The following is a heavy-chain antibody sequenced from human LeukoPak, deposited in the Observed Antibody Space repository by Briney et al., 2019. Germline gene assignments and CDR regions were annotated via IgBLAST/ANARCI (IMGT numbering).Heavy chain of an antibody. D-gene: IGHD4-23*01. CDR2: IGDSSGAE. J-gene: IGHJ4*02. CDR1: EFTFNTIA. V-gene: IGHV3-23*01. Sequence: GGSLRLSCVASEFTFNTIAILGARRAPGKGLEWASTIGDSSGAESYADSVRGRFSLSRDNSRNMVYLQMHSLRPEDTAVYYCSRVKYGGNSGYHFDYWGQGTLVTVSS. CDR3: SRVKYGGNSGYHFDY.